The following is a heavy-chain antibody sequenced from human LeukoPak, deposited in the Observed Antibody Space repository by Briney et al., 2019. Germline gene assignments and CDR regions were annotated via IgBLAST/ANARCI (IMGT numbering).Heavy chain of an antibody. J-gene: IGHJ4*02. CDR2: INSGGST. Sequence: SETLSLTCTVSGGSISTFHWSWIRQPPGKGLEWIGEINSGGSTNYNPSLKSRVTISVDTSKNQFSLNLDSVTAADTAVYYCARDDLVSTSTGGFDVWGQGILVTVSS. CDR1: GGSISTFH. CDR3: ARDDLVSTSTGGFDV. V-gene: IGHV4-34*01. D-gene: IGHD2-8*02.